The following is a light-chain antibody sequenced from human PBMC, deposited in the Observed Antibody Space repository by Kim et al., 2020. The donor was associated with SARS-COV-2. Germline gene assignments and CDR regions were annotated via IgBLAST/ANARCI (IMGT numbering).Light chain of an antibody. CDR3: MQALQTQRS. CDR2: LGS. V-gene: IGKV2-28*01. CDR1: QSLLHSNGYNY. Sequence: EPASISCRSSQSLLHSNGYNYLDWYLQKPGQSPQLLIYLGSNRASGVPDRFSGSGSGTDFTLKISRVEAEDVGVYYCMQALQTQRSFGQGTKLEIK. J-gene: IGKJ2*03.